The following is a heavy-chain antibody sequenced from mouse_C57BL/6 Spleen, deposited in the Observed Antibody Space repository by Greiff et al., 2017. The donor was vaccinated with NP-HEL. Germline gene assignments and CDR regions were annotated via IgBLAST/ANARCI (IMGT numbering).Heavy chain of an antibody. D-gene: IGHD2-5*01. CDR2: IYPGDGDT. V-gene: IGHV1-82*01. J-gene: IGHJ1*03. CDR3: ARSYYSISYWYFDV. CDR1: GYAFSSSW. Sequence: QVQLQQSGPELVKPGASVKISCKASGYAFSSSWMNWVKQRPGKGLEWIGRIYPGDGDTNYNGKFKGKATLTADKSSSTAYMQLSSLTSEDSAVYFCARSYYSISYWYFDVWGTGTTVTVSS.